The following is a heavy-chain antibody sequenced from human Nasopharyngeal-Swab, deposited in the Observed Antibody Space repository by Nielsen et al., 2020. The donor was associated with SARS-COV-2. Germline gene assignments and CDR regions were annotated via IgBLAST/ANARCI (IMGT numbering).Heavy chain of an antibody. D-gene: IGHD5-12*01. V-gene: IGHV1-3*01. J-gene: IGHJ4*02. CDR2: INAGNGNT. CDR3: ARVSGGEWLPTRGSFDY. Sequence: GESLKISCAVSGSTFTSYAMHWVRQAPGQRLEWMGWINAGNGNTKYSQKFQGRVTITRDTSASTAYMELSSLRSEDTAVYYCARVSGGEWLPTRGSFDYWGQGTLVTVSS. CDR1: GSTFTSYA.